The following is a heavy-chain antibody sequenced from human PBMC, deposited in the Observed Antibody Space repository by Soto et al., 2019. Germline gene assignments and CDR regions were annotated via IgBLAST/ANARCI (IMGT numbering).Heavy chain of an antibody. J-gene: IGHJ5*02. CDR2: IIPIFGTA. CDR3: ARDTDYFRWFDP. Sequence: SVRVSCKASGGTFSSYAISWVRQAPGQGLEWMGGIIPIFGTANYAQKFQGRVTITADKSTSTAYMELSSLRSEDTAVYYCARDTDYFRWFDPWGQGTLVTV. D-gene: IGHD4-17*01. V-gene: IGHV1-69*06. CDR1: GGTFSSYA.